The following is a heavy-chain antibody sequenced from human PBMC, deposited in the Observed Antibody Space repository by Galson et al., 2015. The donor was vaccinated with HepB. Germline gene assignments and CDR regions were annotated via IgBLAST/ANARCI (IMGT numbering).Heavy chain of an antibody. CDR3: ASSYGDYLFDY. Sequence: SLRLSCAASGFTFSSYRMSWVRQAPGKGLEWVANIKQDGSEKYYVDSVKGRFTISRDNAKNSLYLQMNSLRAEDTAVYYCASSYGDYLFDYWGQGTLVTVSS. D-gene: IGHD4-17*01. CDR2: IKQDGSEK. V-gene: IGHV3-7*01. CDR1: GFTFSSYR. J-gene: IGHJ4*02.